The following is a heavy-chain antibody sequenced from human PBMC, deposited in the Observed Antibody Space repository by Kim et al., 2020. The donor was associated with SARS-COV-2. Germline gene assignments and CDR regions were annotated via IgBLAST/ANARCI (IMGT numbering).Heavy chain of an antibody. CDR3: TRDVDWVFYAY. V-gene: IGHV3-74*01. Sequence: TTHAESEKGPFIVSRDNPKNTLYLQMNSLGAEDTAIYYCTRDVDWVFYAYWGQGTLVTVSS. D-gene: IGHD2-8*02. J-gene: IGHJ4*02. CDR2: T.